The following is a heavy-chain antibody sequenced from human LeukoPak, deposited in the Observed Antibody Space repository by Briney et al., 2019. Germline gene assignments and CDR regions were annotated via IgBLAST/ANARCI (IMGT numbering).Heavy chain of an antibody. CDR1: GGSISTSSYY. CDR3: ARGGEVGARNSHDAFDI. V-gene: IGHV4-39*07. J-gene: IGHJ3*02. CDR2: IFYSGST. Sequence: SETLSLTCTVSGGSISTSSYYWGWVRQPPGKGLEWIGNIFYSGSTYYSPSLKSRVTISLDTSRNQFSLKLNSVTAADTAVYYCARGGEVGARNSHDAFDIWGQGTMVTVSS. D-gene: IGHD1-26*01.